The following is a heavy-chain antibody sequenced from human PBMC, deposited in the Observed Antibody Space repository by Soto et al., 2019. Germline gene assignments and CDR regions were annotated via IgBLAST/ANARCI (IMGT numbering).Heavy chain of an antibody. D-gene: IGHD3-9*01. CDR2: IYYSGST. CDR1: GGSISSYY. CDR3: AREAGYYDILTGYPLGGMDV. J-gene: IGHJ6*02. Sequence: SETLSLTCTVSGGSISSYYWSWIRQPPGKGLEWIGYIYYSGSTNYNPSLKSRVTISVDTSKNQFSLKLSSVTAADTAVYYCAREAGYYDILTGYPLGGMDVWGQGTTVTVSS. V-gene: IGHV4-59*01.